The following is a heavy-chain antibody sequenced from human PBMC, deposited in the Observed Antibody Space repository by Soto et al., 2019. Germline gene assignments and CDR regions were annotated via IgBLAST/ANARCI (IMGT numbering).Heavy chain of an antibody. J-gene: IGHJ6*02. CDR1: GYTLSDYY. Sequence: ASVKVSCKASGYTLSDYYIHWVLQAPGQGLEWMGWINPNSGGTSYAQKFQGWVSMTGDTSISTAYMELTSLRSDDTAVYYCARGGDSYGRIYYYYGMEVGAQGTTVTVSS. V-gene: IGHV1-2*04. D-gene: IGHD5-18*01. CDR3: ARGGDSYGRIYYYYGMEV. CDR2: INPNSGGT.